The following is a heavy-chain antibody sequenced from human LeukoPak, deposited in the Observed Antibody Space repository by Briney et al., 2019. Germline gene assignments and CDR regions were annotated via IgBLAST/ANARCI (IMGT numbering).Heavy chain of an antibody. CDR3: ARQTGITIFGVIDY. CDR2: ISAYNGNT. V-gene: IGHV1-18*01. J-gene: IGHJ4*02. D-gene: IGHD3-3*01. Sequence: ASVKVSCKASGYTFTSYGISWVRQAPGQGLEWMGWISAYNGNTNYAQKFQGRVTMTTDTSTSTAYMELRSLRSDDTAVYYCARQTGITIFGVIDYWGQGTLVTVSS. CDR1: GYTFTSYG.